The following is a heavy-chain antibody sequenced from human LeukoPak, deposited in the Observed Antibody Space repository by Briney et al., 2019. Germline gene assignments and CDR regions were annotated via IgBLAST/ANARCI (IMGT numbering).Heavy chain of an antibody. Sequence: ASVKVSCKASGYTFTSYYMHWVRQAPGQGLEWMGIINPSGGSTSYAQKFQGRVTMTRDTSTSTVYMELSSLSSEDTAVYYCASGGRWLPIGYWGQGTLVTVSS. CDR1: GYTFTSYY. D-gene: IGHD5-24*01. V-gene: IGHV1-46*01. CDR2: INPSGGST. CDR3: ASGGRWLPIGY. J-gene: IGHJ4*02.